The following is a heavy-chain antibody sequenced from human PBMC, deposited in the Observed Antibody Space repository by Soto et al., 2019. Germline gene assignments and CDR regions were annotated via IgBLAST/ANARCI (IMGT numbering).Heavy chain of an antibody. CDR3: ARDRHNWNVGFDV. Sequence: PGGSLRLSCVVSGFTVSSNFMSWVRQTPGKGLEWVSIIYSGGSTYYADSVKGRFTIPRDISKNTLYLQMNSLSAEDTAVYYCARDRHNWNVGFDVWGQGTLVTVSS. V-gene: IGHV3-66*01. D-gene: IGHD1-20*01. CDR2: IYSGGST. J-gene: IGHJ4*02. CDR1: GFTVSSNF.